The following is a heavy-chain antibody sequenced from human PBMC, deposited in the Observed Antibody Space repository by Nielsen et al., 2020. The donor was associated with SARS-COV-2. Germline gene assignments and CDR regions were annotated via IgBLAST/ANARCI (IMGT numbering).Heavy chain of an antibody. CDR1: GFTFSTYW. V-gene: IGHV3-7*03. J-gene: IGHJ6*02. D-gene: IGHD3-3*01. Sequence: GGSLRLSCAASGFTFSTYWMTGVRQAPGKGRKGLANKRQEGGGKYYVDSVKGRFTVSRDNAKNSLFLQMNSLRVEDTGVYYCARRFLEWPGLSIYDLDVWGQGTTVTVSS. CDR3: ARRFLEWPGLSIYDLDV. CDR2: KRQEGGGK.